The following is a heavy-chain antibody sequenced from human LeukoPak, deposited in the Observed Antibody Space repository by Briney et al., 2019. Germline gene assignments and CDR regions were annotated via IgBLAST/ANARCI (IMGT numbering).Heavy chain of an antibody. Sequence: SETLSLTCTVSGGSISSSSYYWGWIRQPPGKGLEWNGSIYYSGSTYYNPSLKSRVTISVDTSKNQFSLKLSSVTAADTAVYYCARGSTYDFWSGTFDYWGQGTLVTVSS. CDR3: ARGSTYDFWSGTFDY. V-gene: IGHV4-39*07. D-gene: IGHD3-3*01. J-gene: IGHJ4*02. CDR2: IYYSGST. CDR1: GGSISSSSYY.